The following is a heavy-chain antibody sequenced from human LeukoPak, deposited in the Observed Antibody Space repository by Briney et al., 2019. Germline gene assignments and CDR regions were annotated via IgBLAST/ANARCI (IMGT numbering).Heavy chain of an antibody. Sequence: ASVKVSCKASGYVFTGYCIHWVRQAPGQGLEWMGWMNPNSGNTGYAQKFQGRVTMTRNTSISTAYMELSSLRSEDTAVYYCARRRGSGSYVSANWFDPWGQGTLVTVSS. CDR1: GYVFTGYC. V-gene: IGHV1-8*02. CDR3: ARRRGSGSYVSANWFDP. CDR2: MNPNSGNT. J-gene: IGHJ5*02. D-gene: IGHD3-10*01.